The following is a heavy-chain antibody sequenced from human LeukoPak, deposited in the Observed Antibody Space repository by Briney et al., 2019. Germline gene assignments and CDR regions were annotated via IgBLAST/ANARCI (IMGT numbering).Heavy chain of an antibody. D-gene: IGHD5-12*01. CDR2: INSDGSTT. Sequence: HSGGSLRLSCAASGFTFSSYWMHWVRQAPGKGLVWVSNINSDGSTTTYADSVKGRFTISRDNAKNTLYLQMNSLRAEDTVVYYCTRDWRNLGYDYWGQGTLVTVSS. J-gene: IGHJ4*02. CDR1: GFTFSSYW. CDR3: TRDWRNLGYDY. V-gene: IGHV3-74*01.